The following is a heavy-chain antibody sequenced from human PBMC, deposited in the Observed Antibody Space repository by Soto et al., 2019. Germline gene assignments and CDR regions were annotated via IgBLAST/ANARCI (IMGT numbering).Heavy chain of an antibody. CDR3: ARDKDRQQLGGNYYYIMDV. CDR1: GGTFRTNA. J-gene: IGHJ6*02. CDR2: IIPIFPTP. Sequence: QVQLVQSGAEVKKPGSSVKISCKASGGTFRTNAFSWVRQAPGQGLEWMGGIIPIFPTPDYAQKFQGRVTITADESTTTTYMELSSLRSEDTATFYCARDKDRQQLGGNYYYIMDVWGQGTTVTVSS. D-gene: IGHD3-3*02. V-gene: IGHV1-69*12.